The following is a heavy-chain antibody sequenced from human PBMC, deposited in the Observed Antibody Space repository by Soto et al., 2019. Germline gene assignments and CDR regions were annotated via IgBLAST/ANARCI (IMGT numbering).Heavy chain of an antibody. CDR1: GDSITSYY. Sequence: QVQLQESGPGLVKPSETLSLTCTVSGDSITSYYWSWIRQPPGKGLEWIGYIYYSGSTKYNPSLKSRVTISVDTSKNQFSLKLSSVTAADTAVYYCARGAASGSYEDYWGQGTLVTVSS. V-gene: IGHV4-59*01. CDR2: IYYSGST. D-gene: IGHD3-10*01. CDR3: ARGAASGSYEDY. J-gene: IGHJ4*02.